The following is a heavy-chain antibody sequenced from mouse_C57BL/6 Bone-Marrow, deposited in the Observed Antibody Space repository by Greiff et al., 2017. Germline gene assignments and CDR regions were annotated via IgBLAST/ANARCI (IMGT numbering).Heavy chain of an antibody. CDR3: AEEGNLFDY. CDR2: ISYDGSN. D-gene: IGHD2-1*01. Sequence: EVQLVESGPGLVKPSQSLSLTCYVSGYSITSGYFWYWIRQFPRNKLEWVGYISYDGSNNYNPSLKNRSAITRDTSKNQFFLKLNSVTTEDTATDSCAEEGNLFDYWGQGTTLTVSS. V-gene: IGHV3-6*01. J-gene: IGHJ2*01. CDR1: GYSITSGYF.